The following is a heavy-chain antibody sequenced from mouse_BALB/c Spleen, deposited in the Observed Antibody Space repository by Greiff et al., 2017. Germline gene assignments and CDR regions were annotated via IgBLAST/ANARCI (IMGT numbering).Heavy chain of an antibody. Sequence: EVMLVESGGGLVKPGGSLKLSCAASGFAFSSYDMSWVRQTPEKRLEWVAYISSGGGSTYYPDTVKGRFTISRDNAKNTLYLQMSSLKSEDTAMYYCARHPYDYYAMDYWGQGTSVTVSS. D-gene: IGHD6-5*01. J-gene: IGHJ4*01. CDR1: GFAFSSYD. V-gene: IGHV5-12-1*01. CDR3: ARHPYDYYAMDY. CDR2: ISSGGGST.